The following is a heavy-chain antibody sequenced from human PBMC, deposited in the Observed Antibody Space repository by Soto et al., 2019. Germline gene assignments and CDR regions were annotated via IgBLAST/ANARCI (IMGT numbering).Heavy chain of an antibody. J-gene: IGHJ4*02. V-gene: IGHV4-59*01. CDR3: ARESRWLQSPYYFDY. CDR2: IYYSGST. CDR1: GGSISSYY. Sequence: SETLSLTCTVSGGSISSYYWSWIRQPPGKGLEWIGYIYYSGSTNYNPSLKSRVTISVDTSKNQFSLKLSSVTAADTAVYYCARESRWLQSPYYFDYWGQGTLVTVS. D-gene: IGHD5-12*01.